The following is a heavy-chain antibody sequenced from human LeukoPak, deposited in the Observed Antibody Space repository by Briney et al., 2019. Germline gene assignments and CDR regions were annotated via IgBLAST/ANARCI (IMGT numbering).Heavy chain of an antibody. V-gene: IGHV4-59*08. D-gene: IGHD3-3*01. CDR3: VRSHGGY. CDR1: GGSISSYY. Sequence: PSETLSLTCTVSGGSISSYYWSWIRQPPGQGLEWIGWIHYTGSTDYNPSFKSRVTISLDTPKNQLSLRLSSVTAADTAVYYCVRSHGGYWGQETLVTVSS. CDR2: IHYTGST. J-gene: IGHJ4*02.